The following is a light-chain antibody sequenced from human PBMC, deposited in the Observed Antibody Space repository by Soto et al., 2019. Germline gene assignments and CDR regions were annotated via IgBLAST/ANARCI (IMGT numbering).Light chain of an antibody. J-gene: IGKJ1*01. CDR3: QQYGSSGT. Sequence: EIVLTQYPGPLSLSPGERSTLSCRASQSVSNNYLAWYQQKPGQAPRLLIYGASNRATGIPDRFSGSGSGTDFTLTISRLEPEDFAVYYCQQYGSSGTFGQGTKVDIK. V-gene: IGKV3-20*01. CDR2: GAS. CDR1: QSVSNNY.